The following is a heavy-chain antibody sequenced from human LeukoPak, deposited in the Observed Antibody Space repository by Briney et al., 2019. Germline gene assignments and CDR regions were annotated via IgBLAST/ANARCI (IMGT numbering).Heavy chain of an antibody. Sequence: GGSLRLSCAASGFTFSSYWMSWVRQAPGKGLEWVSSISSSSSYIYYADSVKGRFTISRDNAKNSLYLQMNSLRAEDTAVYYCARGDDSSGYYSWDYWGQGTLVTVSS. J-gene: IGHJ4*02. CDR3: ARGDDSSGYYSWDY. D-gene: IGHD3-22*01. V-gene: IGHV3-21*01. CDR1: GFTFSSYW. CDR2: ISSSSSYI.